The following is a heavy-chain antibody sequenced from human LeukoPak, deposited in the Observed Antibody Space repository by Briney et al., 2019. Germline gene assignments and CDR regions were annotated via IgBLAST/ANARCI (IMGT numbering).Heavy chain of an antibody. Sequence: ASVKVSCKASGGTFSSYAISWVRQAPGQGLEWMGWMNPNSGNTGYAQKFQGRVTMTEDTSTDTAYMELSSLRSEDTAVYYCATDTPSYCSSTSCSQGPLYWGQGTLVTVSS. CDR1: GGTFSSYA. V-gene: IGHV1-8*02. D-gene: IGHD2-2*01. CDR3: ATDTPSYCSSTSCSQGPLY. J-gene: IGHJ4*02. CDR2: MNPNSGNT.